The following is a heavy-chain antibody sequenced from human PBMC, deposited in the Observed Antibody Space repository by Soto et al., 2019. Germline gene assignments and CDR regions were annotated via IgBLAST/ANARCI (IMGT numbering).Heavy chain of an antibody. Sequence: PGGSLRLSCAASGFTFSSYSMNWVRQAPGKGLEWVSSISSSSSYIYYADSVKGRFTISRDNAKNSLYLQMSSLRAEDTAVYYCARYCSSTSSPYYYYYYDMDVWGQGTTVTVSS. J-gene: IGHJ6*02. CDR1: GFTFSSYS. CDR3: ARYCSSTSSPYYYYYYDMDV. V-gene: IGHV3-21*01. CDR2: ISSSSSYI. D-gene: IGHD2-2*01.